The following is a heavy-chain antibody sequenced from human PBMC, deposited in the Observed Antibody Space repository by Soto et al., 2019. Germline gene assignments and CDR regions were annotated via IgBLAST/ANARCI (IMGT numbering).Heavy chain of an antibody. V-gene: IGHV1-69*13. CDR1: GGTFSSYS. Sequence: SVKVSCKASGGTFSSYSISWVRQAPGQGLEWMGGIIPIFGTANYAQKFQGRVTITADESTSTAYMELSSLRSEDTAVYYCARAHYDILTYYYGMDVWGQGTTVTVSS. J-gene: IGHJ6*02. CDR2: IIPIFGTA. D-gene: IGHD3-9*01. CDR3: ARAHYDILTYYYGMDV.